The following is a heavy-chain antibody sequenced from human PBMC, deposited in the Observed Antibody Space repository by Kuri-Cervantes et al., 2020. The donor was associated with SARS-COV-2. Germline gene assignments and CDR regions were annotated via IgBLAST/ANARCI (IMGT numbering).Heavy chain of an antibody. J-gene: IGHJ6*02. D-gene: IGHD7-27*01. CDR2: IVVGSGNT. Sequence: SAKVSCKASGFTFTSSAVQWVRQARGQRLEWIGWIVVGSGNTNYAQKFQERVTITRDMSTSTAYMELSSLRSEDTAVYYCAAEDVDKGWGAYYGMDAWGQGTTVTVSS. CDR3: AAEDVDKGWGAYYGMDA. V-gene: IGHV1-58*01. CDR1: GFTFTSSA.